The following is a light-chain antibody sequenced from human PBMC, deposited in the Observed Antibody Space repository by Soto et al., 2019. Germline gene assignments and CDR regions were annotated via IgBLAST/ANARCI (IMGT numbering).Light chain of an antibody. CDR3: QQSINYPWT. V-gene: IGKV1-5*03. CDR2: KAS. J-gene: IGKJ1*01. Sequence: DIQMTQSPSTLSASVGDRVTITCRASQSIGTWLAWYQQKPGKAPNLLIYKASRLESGVPSRFSGSGSGTEFTVTISILQPEDFATYSCQQSINYPWTFGQGTKVDIK. CDR1: QSIGTW.